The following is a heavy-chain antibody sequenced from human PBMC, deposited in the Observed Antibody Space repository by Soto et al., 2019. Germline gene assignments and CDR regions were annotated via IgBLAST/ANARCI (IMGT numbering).Heavy chain of an antibody. D-gene: IGHD2-2*01. CDR2: ISKSGGDT. CDR3: AKDTYSSSWYF. CDR1: GFTFTKYA. Sequence: EVQLLESGGDLVQPGGSLRLSCAASGFTFTKYAMTWVRQAPGKGLEWVSSISKSGGDTYYADSVKGRFTISRDNSKNTLYLQMNGLRAEDTALYFCAKDTYSSSWYFGGQGTLVTVSS. J-gene: IGHJ4*02. V-gene: IGHV3-23*01.